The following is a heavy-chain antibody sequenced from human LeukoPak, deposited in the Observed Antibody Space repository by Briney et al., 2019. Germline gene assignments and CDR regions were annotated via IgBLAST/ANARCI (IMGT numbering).Heavy chain of an antibody. D-gene: IGHD3/OR15-3a*01. CDR3: ARLGWLDNWFDP. Sequence: PSETLSLTCAVYGGSFSGYYWSWIRQPPGKGLEWIGYIYYSGSTNYNPSLKSRVTISVDTSKNQFSLKLSSVTAADTAVYYCARLGWLDNWFDPWGQGTLVTVSS. V-gene: IGHV4-59*01. J-gene: IGHJ5*02. CDR1: GGSFSGYY. CDR2: IYYSGST.